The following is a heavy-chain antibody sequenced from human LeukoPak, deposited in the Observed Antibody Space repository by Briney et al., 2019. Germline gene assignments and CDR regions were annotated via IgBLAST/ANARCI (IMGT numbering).Heavy chain of an antibody. CDR3: AGQGAGDIIGC. CDR2: IYYSGST. Sequence: PSETLSLTCTVSGGSISSSSYYWGWIRQPPGKGLEWIGSIYYSGSTYYNPSLKSRVTISVDTSKNQFSLKLSSVTAADTAVYYCAGQGAGDIIGCWGQGTLVTVSS. D-gene: IGHD3-16*02. CDR1: GGSISSSSYY. V-gene: IGHV4-39*01. J-gene: IGHJ4*02.